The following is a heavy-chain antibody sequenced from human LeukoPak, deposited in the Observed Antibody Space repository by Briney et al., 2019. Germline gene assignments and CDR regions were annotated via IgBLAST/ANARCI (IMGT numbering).Heavy chain of an antibody. J-gene: IGHJ4*02. CDR1: GFIFSNSW. CDR2: INLDGGEE. Sequence: GGSLRLSCAASGFIFSNSWMNWVRQAPGKGLEWVANINLDGGEERYVDSVKGRFTISRDNAKNTLYLQMNSLRAEDTAVYYCARAPLGYCTNGVCSFLDYWGQGTLVTVSS. D-gene: IGHD2-8*01. CDR3: ARAPLGYCTNGVCSFLDY. V-gene: IGHV3-7*01.